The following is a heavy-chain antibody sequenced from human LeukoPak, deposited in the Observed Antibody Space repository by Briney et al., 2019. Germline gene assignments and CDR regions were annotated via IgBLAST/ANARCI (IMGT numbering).Heavy chain of an antibody. D-gene: IGHD3-10*02. CDR2: ISGSGGST. V-gene: IGHV3-23*01. CDR3: AELGITMIGGV. Sequence: PGGSLRLSCAASGFTFSSYAMSWVRQAPGRGLEWVSAISGSGGSTNYADSVKGRFTISRDNSKNMLYLQMNSLRAEDTAVYYCAELGITMIGGVWGKGTTVTISS. CDR1: GFTFSSYA. J-gene: IGHJ6*04.